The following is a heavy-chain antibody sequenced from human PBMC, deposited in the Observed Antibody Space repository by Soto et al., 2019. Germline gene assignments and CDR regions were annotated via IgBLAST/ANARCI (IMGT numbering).Heavy chain of an antibody. CDR2: IYPGDSDT. J-gene: IGHJ6*02. Sequence: PGESLKISCKGSGYSFTSYWIGWVRQMPGKGLEWMGIIYPGDSDTRYSPSFQGQVTISADKSISTAYLQWSSLKASDTAMYYCARRYCSSTSFYPSTYYGMDVWGQGTTVTVSS. CDR3: ARRYCSSTSFYPSTYYGMDV. CDR1: GYSFTSYW. D-gene: IGHD2-2*01. V-gene: IGHV5-51*01.